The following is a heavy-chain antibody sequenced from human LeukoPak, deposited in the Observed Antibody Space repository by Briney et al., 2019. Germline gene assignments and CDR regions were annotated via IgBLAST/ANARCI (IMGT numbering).Heavy chain of an antibody. D-gene: IGHD3-3*01. CDR3: ARVGGTIWSGSLDY. CDR1: GYTFTGHY. J-gene: IGHJ4*02. V-gene: IGHV1-2*02. Sequence: ASVKVSCKASGYTFTGHYMHWVRQAPGQGLEWMGWINPNSGATTYPQKFEGRVTMTRDTSISTACMELSTLSSDDTAVYYCARVGGTIWSGSLDYWGQGTLLTVTS. CDR2: INPNSGAT.